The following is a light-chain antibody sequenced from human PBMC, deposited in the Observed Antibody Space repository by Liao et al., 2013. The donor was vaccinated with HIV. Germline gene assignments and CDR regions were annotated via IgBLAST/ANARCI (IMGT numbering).Light chain of an antibody. CDR1: NIGSKS. V-gene: IGLV3-21*01. CDR2: SDS. Sequence: SYVLTQPPSVSVAPGQTARITCGGNNIGSKSVHWYQQKPGQAPVLVIHSDSDRPSGIPERFSGSNSGNTATLIISRVEAGDEAEYFCQVWESSSDLRVFGGGTKLTVL. CDR3: QVWESSSDLRV. J-gene: IGLJ3*02.